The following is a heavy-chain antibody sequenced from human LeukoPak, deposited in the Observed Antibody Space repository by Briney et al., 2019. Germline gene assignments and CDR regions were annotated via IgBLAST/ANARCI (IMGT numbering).Heavy chain of an antibody. CDR3: ARGGTRALTFDY. Sequence: GRSLTLSCPASSLTFSTYAMHWVRQAPGKGLEWLAVISYDGSNRYYAESVKGRFTISRDNSKNTLYLQMNSLRAEGTAMYYCARGGTRALTFDYWGQGTLVTVSS. J-gene: IGHJ4*02. CDR1: SLTFSTYA. V-gene: IGHV3-30-3*01. CDR2: ISYDGSNR. D-gene: IGHD3-16*01.